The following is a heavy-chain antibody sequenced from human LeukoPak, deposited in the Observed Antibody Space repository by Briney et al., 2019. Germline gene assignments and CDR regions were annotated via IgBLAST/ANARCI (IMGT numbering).Heavy chain of an antibody. D-gene: IGHD3-22*01. V-gene: IGHV3-30-3*01. Sequence: PGGSLRLSCAASGFTFSSYAMHWVRQAPGKGLEWVAVISYDGSNKYYADSVKGRFTISRDNSKNTLYLQMNSLRAEDTAVYYCARVRSFYYDSSGYLPLDYWGQGTPVTVHS. CDR3: ARVRSFYYDSSGYLPLDY. CDR2: ISYDGSNK. J-gene: IGHJ4*02. CDR1: GFTFSSYA.